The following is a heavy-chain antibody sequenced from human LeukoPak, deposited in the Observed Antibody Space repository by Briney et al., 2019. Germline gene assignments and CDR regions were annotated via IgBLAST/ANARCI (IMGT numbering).Heavy chain of an antibody. CDR1: GYTLTELS. CDR2: INTNTGNP. V-gene: IGHV7-4-1*02. J-gene: IGHJ4*02. CDR3: ARSYYYDSSGYYFREPNDY. Sequence: ASVKVSCKVSGYTLTELSMHWVRQAPGKGLEWMGWINTNTGNPTYAQGFTGRFVFSLDTSVSTAYLQISSLKAEDTAVYYCARSYYYDSSGYYFREPNDYWGQGTLVTVSS. D-gene: IGHD3-22*01.